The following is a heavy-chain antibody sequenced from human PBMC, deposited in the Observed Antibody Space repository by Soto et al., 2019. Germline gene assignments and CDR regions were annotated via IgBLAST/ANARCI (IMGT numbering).Heavy chain of an antibody. V-gene: IGHV1-2*04. CDR2: INPKSGGT. CDR3: ARGDSTDCSNGVCSFFYNHDMDV. J-gene: IGHJ6*02. D-gene: IGHD2-8*01. Sequence: ASVKVSCKASGYSFTDYHIHWVRQAPGQGLEWLGRINPKSGGTSTAQKFQGWVTMTTDTSISTASMELTRLTSDDTAIDYCARGDSTDCSNGVCSFFYNHDMDVWGQGTTVTVSS. CDR1: GYSFTDYH.